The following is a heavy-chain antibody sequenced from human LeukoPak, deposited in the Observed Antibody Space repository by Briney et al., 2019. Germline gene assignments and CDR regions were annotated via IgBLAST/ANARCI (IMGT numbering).Heavy chain of an antibody. V-gene: IGHV4-59*08. D-gene: IGHD3-10*01. CDR1: GGSISSYY. CDR2: IYYSGST. Sequence: SETLSLTCTVSGGSISSYYWSWIRQPPGKGLEWIGYIYYSGSTNYNPSLKSRVTISVDTSKNQFSLKLSSVTAADTAVYYCAIAFQGSYYYYGMDVWGQGTTVTVSS. J-gene: IGHJ6*02. CDR3: AIAFQGSYYYYGMDV.